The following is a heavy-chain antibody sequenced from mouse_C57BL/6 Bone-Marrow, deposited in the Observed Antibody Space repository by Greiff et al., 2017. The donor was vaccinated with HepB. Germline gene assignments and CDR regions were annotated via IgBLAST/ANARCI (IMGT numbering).Heavy chain of an antibody. CDR2: IDPSDSYT. CDR3: ARWGAFYAMDY. CDR1: GYTFTSYW. Sequence: QVQLQQPGAELVKPGASVKLSCKASGYTFTSYWMQWVKQRPGQGLEWIGEIDPSDSYTNYNQKFKGKVTLTVDTSSCTGYMQRSSLTAEDSAVFYCARWGAFYAMDYWGQGTSVTVSS. J-gene: IGHJ4*01. V-gene: IGHV1-50*01.